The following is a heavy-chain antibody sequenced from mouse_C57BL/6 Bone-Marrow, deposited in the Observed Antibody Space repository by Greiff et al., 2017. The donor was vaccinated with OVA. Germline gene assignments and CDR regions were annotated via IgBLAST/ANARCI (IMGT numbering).Heavy chain of an antibody. CDR1: GYTFTSYW. CDR3: ARWLLRPY. CDR2: IDPSDSYT. Sequence: QVHVKQPGAELVRPGTSVKLSCKASGYTFTSYWMHWVKQRPGQGLEWIGVIDPSDSYTNYNQKFKGKATLTVDTSSSTAYMQLSSLTSEDSAVYYCARWLLRPYWGQGTLVTVSA. J-gene: IGHJ3*01. D-gene: IGHD2-3*01. V-gene: IGHV1-59*01.